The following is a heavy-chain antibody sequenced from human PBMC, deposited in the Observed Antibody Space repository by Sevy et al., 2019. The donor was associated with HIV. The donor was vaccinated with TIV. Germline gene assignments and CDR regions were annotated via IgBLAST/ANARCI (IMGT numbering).Heavy chain of an antibody. CDR3: ATFSVGY. J-gene: IGHJ4*02. D-gene: IGHD3-3*01. CDR2: IKQDGSQK. Sequence: GGSLRLSCAASGFTSSLYWMTWVRQSPGKGLEWVANIKQDGSQKYYVDSVKGRFTISRDNAKNSLYLQLNSLTVDDTAVYYCATFSVGYWGQGTLVTVSS. V-gene: IGHV3-7*01. CDR1: GFTSSLYW.